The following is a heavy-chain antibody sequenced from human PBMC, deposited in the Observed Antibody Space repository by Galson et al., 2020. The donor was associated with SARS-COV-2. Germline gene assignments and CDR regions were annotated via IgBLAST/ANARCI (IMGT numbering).Heavy chain of an antibody. J-gene: IGHJ6*02. CDR2: IYPDDNKT. CDR1: GNTSNTYW. CDR3: VRRDYSWSMDV. Sequence: KLGESLKTSCKGSGNTSNTYWIAWVHKMAGKGLERRGIIYPDDNKTKYSPSFQGQVTISADRSSNTAYLQWHSLEASDAAIYYCVRRDYSWSMDVWGQGTTVTVSS. D-gene: IGHD4-4*01. V-gene: IGHV5-51*07.